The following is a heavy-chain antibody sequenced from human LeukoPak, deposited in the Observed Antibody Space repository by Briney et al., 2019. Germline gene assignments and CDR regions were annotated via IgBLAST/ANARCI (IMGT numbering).Heavy chain of an antibody. D-gene: IGHD3-10*01. CDR2: FYSEGST. J-gene: IGHJ4*02. CDR1: GFTFSSKY. Sequence: GGSLRLSCAVSGFTFSSKYMRWFRQAPGKGVEGVSVFYSEGSTHYPDSVKGRFIISRHNSKNTLYLQMNSLRPEDTAVYYCARGHGSGSSGPDYWGQGTLVTVSS. CDR3: ARGHGSGSSGPDY. V-gene: IGHV3-53*04.